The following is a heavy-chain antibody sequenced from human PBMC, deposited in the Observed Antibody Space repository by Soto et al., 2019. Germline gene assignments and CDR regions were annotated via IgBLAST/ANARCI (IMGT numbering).Heavy chain of an antibody. V-gene: IGHV4-39*01. D-gene: IGHD3-9*01. J-gene: IGHJ3*02. Sequence: SETLSLTCTVSGGSISSSSYYWGWIRQPPGKGLEWIGSIYYSGSTYYNPSLKSRVTISVDTSKNQFSLKLSSVTAADTAVYYCARVYKYFDWLLTHAFDIWGQGTMVTVSS. CDR3: ARVYKYFDWLLTHAFDI. CDR1: GGSISSSSYY. CDR2: IYYSGST.